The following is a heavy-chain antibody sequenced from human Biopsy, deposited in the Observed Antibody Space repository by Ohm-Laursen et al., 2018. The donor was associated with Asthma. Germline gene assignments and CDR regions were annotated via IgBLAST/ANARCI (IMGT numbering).Heavy chain of an antibody. Sequence: SLRLSCAASGTHLASYNMHWARQAPGKRLEWVAVITFDGSTQHYGDSVKGRFTISRDNSKNMLFLQMNSLRAEDTAVYYCSRDTLGYYFDIWGQGTQVTVSS. V-gene: IGHV3-30-3*01. CDR1: GTHLASYN. CDR3: SRDTLGYYFDI. D-gene: IGHD6-13*01. J-gene: IGHJ4*02. CDR2: ITFDGSTQ.